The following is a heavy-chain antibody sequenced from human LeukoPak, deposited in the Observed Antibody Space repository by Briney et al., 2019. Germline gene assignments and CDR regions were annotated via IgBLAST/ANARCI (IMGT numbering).Heavy chain of an antibody. Sequence: GGSLRLSCAASGFTFRDYYMSWIRQAPGKGLEWVAVISNDGSNKYYADSVKGRFTISRDNSKNTLYLQMNSLRAEDTAVYYCAKGRGAFDIWGQGTMVTVSS. CDR2: ISNDGSNK. CDR3: AKGRGAFDI. J-gene: IGHJ3*02. D-gene: IGHD3-10*01. V-gene: IGHV3-30*18. CDR1: GFTFRDYY.